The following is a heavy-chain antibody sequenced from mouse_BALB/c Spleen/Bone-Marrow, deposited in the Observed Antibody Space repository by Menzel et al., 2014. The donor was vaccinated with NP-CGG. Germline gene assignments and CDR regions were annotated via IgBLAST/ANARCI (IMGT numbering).Heavy chain of an antibody. D-gene: IGHD2-4*01. V-gene: IGHV1-54*01. CDR2: INPGSGGT. CDR3: ARREDYDLDY. Sequence: VQLVESGAELVRPGTSAKVSCKASGYAFTNYLIDWVKQRPGQGLEWIGVINPGSGGTNYNEKFKGKATLTADKSSSTAYMQLSSLTSDDSAVYFCARREDYDLDYWGQGTTLTVSS. J-gene: IGHJ2*01. CDR1: GYAFTNYL.